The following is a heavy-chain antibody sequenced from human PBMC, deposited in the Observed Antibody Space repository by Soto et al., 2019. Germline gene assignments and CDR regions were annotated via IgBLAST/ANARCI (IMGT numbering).Heavy chain of an antibody. V-gene: IGHV3-30*03. J-gene: IGHJ4*02. D-gene: IGHD1-26*01. CDR2: ISYDGSNK. CDR3: ARSPYSVSYLAYFDY. CDR1: GFTFSSYG. Sequence: QVQLVESGGGVVQPGRSLRLSCAASGFTFSSYGMHWVRQAPGKGLEWVAVISYDGSNKYYADSVKGRFTISRDNSKNTLYLQMSRLRAEDTAVYYCARSPYSVSYLAYFDYWGQGTLVTVSS.